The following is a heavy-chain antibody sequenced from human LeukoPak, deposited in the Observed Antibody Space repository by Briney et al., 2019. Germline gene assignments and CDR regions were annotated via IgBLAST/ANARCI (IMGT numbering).Heavy chain of an antibody. J-gene: IGHJ4*02. CDR2: MNPNSGNT. V-gene: IGHV1-8*03. CDR1: GGTFSSYA. CDR3: ARAPLSSGSYSYYFDY. Sequence: ASVTVSCKASGGTFSSYAISWVRQATGQGLEWMGWMNPNSGNTGYAQKFQGRVTIARNTSISTAYMELSSLRSEDTAVYYCARAPLSSGSYSYYFDYWGQGTLVTVSS. D-gene: IGHD1-26*01.